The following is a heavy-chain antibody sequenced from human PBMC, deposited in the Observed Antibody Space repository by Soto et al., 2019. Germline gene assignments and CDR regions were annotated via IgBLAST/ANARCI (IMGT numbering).Heavy chain of an antibody. V-gene: IGHV4-31*03. Sequence: PSETLSLTCTVSSGSISSGGYYWSWIRQHPGKGLEWIGYIYYSGSTYYNPSLKSRVTISVDTSKNQFSLKLSSVTAADTAVYYCARGWFGTYYFDYWGQGTLVTVSS. J-gene: IGHJ4*02. CDR1: SGSISSGGYY. CDR3: ARGWFGTYYFDY. CDR2: IYYSGST. D-gene: IGHD3-10*01.